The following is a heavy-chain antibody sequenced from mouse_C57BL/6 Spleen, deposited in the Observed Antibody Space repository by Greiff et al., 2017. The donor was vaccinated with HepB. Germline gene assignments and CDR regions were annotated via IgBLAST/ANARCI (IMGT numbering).Heavy chain of an antibody. J-gene: IGHJ3*01. D-gene: IGHD1-1*01. Sequence: EVQVVESGGGLVKPGGSLKLSCAASGFTFSSYAMSWVRQTPEKRLEWVATISDGGSYTYYPDNVKGRFTISRDNAKNNLYLQMSHLKSEDTAMYYCARDRGLRSSFAYWGQGTLVTVSA. CDR1: GFTFSSYA. CDR3: ARDRGLRSSFAY. CDR2: ISDGGSYT. V-gene: IGHV5-4*01.